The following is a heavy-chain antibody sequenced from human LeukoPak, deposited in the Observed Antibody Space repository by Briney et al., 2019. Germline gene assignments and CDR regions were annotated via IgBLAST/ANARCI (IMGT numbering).Heavy chain of an antibody. CDR3: AKAELGVDTFFDY. CDR2: LSGSGAGT. J-gene: IGHJ4*02. D-gene: IGHD3-3*01. V-gene: IGHV3-23*01. Sequence: PGGSLRLSCAASGFTFSSYAMSWVRQAPGRGLEWVATLSGSGAGTYYSDSVQGRFTISRDSSKRTLFLQMNSLRAEDTAFYYCAKAELGVDTFFDYWGQGTLVTVSS. CDR1: GFTFSSYA.